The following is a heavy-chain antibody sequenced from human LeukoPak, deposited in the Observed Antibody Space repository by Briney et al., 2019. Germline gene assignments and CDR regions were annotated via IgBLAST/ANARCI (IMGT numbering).Heavy chain of an antibody. V-gene: IGHV3-21*01. Sequence: PGGSLRLSCAASGFTFSSYSMNWVRQAPGKGLEWVSSISSSSSYIYYADSVKGRFTISRDNAKNSLYLQMNSLRAEDTAVYYCAKSSFDSGSYEYFHYWGQGTLVTVSS. CDR3: AKSSFDSGSYEYFHY. J-gene: IGHJ4*02. CDR2: ISSSSSYI. CDR1: GFTFSSYS. D-gene: IGHD3-10*01.